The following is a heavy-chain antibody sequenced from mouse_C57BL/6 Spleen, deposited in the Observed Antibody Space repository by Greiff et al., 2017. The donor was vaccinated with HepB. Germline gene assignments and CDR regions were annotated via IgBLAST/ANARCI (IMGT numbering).Heavy chain of an antibody. Sequence: QVQLKESGAELARPGASVKMSCKASGYTFTSYTMHWVKQRPGQGLEWIGYINPSSGYTKYNQKFKDKATLTADKSSSTAYMQLSSLTSEDSAVYYCAREGGYDYDVDAMDYWGQGTSVTVSS. D-gene: IGHD2-4*01. CDR2: INPSSGYT. V-gene: IGHV1-4*01. CDR3: AREGGYDYDVDAMDY. J-gene: IGHJ4*01. CDR1: GYTFTSYT.